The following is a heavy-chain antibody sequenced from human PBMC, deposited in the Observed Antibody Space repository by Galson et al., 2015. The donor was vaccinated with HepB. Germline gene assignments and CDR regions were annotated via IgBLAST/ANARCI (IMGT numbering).Heavy chain of an antibody. CDR2: ISYDGSNK. D-gene: IGHD1-26*01. Sequence: SLRLSCAASGFTFSNYGMHWVRQAPGKGLEWVAVISYDGSNKYYADSVKGRFTISRDNSKNTLYLQMSSLRAEDTAVYYCANSGGSYSVYYYYAMDVWGQGTTVTVSS. CDR1: GFTFSNYG. V-gene: IGHV3-30*18. J-gene: IGHJ6*02. CDR3: ANSGGSYSVYYYYAMDV.